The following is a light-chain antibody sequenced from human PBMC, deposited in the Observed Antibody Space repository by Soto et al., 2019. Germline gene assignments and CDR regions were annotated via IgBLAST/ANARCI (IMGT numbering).Light chain of an antibody. V-gene: IGLV1-47*02. Sequence: QSVVTQAPSVSGTPGQRVTICCSGSSSNIESNWVYWYQQLPGTAPKLLIYNNNQRPSGVPDRFSGSKSGTSASLAITGLRSDDVADYYCVTWDNDLYTPIIGGGTKLTVL. J-gene: IGLJ2*01. CDR3: VTWDNDLYTPI. CDR2: NNN. CDR1: SSNIESNW.